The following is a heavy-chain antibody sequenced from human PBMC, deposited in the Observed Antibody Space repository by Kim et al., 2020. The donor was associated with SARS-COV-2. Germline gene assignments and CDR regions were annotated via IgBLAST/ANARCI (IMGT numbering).Heavy chain of an antibody. CDR1: GGSISSYY. D-gene: IGHD6-13*01. CDR3: AREGAAAGTVGLRAFDI. Sequence: SETLSLTCTVSGGSISSYYWSWIRQPPGKGLEWIGYIYYSGSTNYNPSLKSRVTISVDTSKNQFSLKLSSVTAADTAVYYCAREGAAAGTVGLRAFDIWGQGTMVTVSS. V-gene: IGHV4-59*13. CDR2: IYYSGST. J-gene: IGHJ3*02.